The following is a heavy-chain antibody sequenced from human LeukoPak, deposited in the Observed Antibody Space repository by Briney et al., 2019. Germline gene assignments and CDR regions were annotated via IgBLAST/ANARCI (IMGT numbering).Heavy chain of an antibody. CDR1: GFTFSSYG. V-gene: IGHV3-33*06. CDR3: AKVSSNYYGSGSYQTLDY. CDR2: IWYDGSNK. J-gene: IGHJ4*02. Sequence: GGSLRLSCAASGFTFSSYGMHWVRQAPGKGLEWVAVIWYDGSNKYYADSVKGRFTISRDNSKNTLYLQMNSLRVEDTAIYYCAKVSSNYYGSGSYQTLDYWGQGTLVTVSS. D-gene: IGHD3-10*01.